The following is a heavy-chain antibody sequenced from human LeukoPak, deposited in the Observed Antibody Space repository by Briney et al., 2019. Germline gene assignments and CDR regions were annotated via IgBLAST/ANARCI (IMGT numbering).Heavy chain of an antibody. CDR1: GYTFTSYD. V-gene: IGHV1-8*01. Sequence: GASVKVSCKASGYTFTSYDINWVRQATGRGLEWMGWMNPNSGNTGYAQKFQGRVTMTRNTSISTAYMELSSLRSEDTAVYYCARGTPTDAYSSGWYWWGQGTLVTVSS. D-gene: IGHD6-19*01. CDR2: MNPNSGNT. CDR3: ARGTPTDAYSSGWYW. J-gene: IGHJ4*02.